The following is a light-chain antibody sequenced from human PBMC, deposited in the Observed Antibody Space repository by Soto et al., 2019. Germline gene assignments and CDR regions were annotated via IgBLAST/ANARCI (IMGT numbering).Light chain of an antibody. J-gene: IGLJ2*01. CDR3: LLYYGGAVI. CDR2: STD. CDR1: TGAVTSGHY. Sequence: QAVVTQEPSLTVSPGGTVTLTCASRTGAVTSGHYTNWLQQKPGQAPRALIYSTDTKHSWTPARFSGSLLGGKAALTLSGAQHEGEADYYCLLYYGGAVIFGGGTKLTVL. V-gene: IGLV7-43*01.